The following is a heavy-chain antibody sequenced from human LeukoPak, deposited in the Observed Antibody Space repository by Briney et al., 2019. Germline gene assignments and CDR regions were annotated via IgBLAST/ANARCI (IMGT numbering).Heavy chain of an antibody. J-gene: IGHJ4*02. D-gene: IGHD3-22*01. Sequence: GASVKVSCKASGFTFTTYGISWVRQAPGQGLEWMGYNGNTNTAQKLQGRVTMTTDTSTSTAYMELRSLRSDDTAVYYCAWRGDSSGYFHYWGQGTLVTVSS. CDR3: AWRGDSSGYFHY. CDR1: GFTFTTYG. V-gene: IGHV1-18*01. CDR2: NGNT.